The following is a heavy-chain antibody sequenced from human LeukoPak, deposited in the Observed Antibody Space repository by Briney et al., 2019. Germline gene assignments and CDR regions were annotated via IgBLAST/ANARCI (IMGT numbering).Heavy chain of an antibody. CDR3: ARGQITMIVVTPTRRHNWFDP. J-gene: IGHJ5*02. D-gene: IGHD3-22*01. CDR2: MNPNSGNT. V-gene: IGHV1-8*01. Sequence: ASVKVSCKASGYTFTSYDINWVRQATGRGLEWMGWMNPNSGNTGYAQKFQGRVTMTRNTSISTAYMELSSLRSEDTAVYYCARGQITMIVVTPTRRHNWFDPWGQGTLVTVSS. CDR1: GYTFTSYD.